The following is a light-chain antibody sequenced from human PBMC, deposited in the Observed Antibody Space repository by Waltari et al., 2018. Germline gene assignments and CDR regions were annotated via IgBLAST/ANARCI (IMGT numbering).Light chain of an antibody. CDR3: CSYGSSYTLL. V-gene: IGLV2-23*03. Sequence: SALTQPASVSGSRGQSITISCTGLSDDYDVPNFVSWYQQLPDKAPQPIIYDGTQRPSGVSPRFSASTSGSTASLTISGLQADDEADYFCCSYGSSYTLLFGGGTRLTVL. CDR2: DGT. CDR1: SDDYDVPNF. J-gene: IGLJ2*01.